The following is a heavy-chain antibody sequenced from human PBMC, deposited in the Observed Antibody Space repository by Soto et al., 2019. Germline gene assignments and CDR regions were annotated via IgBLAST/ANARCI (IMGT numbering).Heavy chain of an antibody. CDR2: IYSGGST. V-gene: IGHV3-66*01. CDR3: ATTSSYSSSWDPYFDY. J-gene: IGHJ4*02. Sequence: GGSLRLSCAASGFTVSSNYMSWVRQAPGKGLEWVSVIYSGGSTYYADSVKGRFTISRDNSKNTLYLQMNSLRAEDTAVYYCATTSSYSSSWDPYFDYWGQGTLVTVSS. CDR1: GFTVSSNY. D-gene: IGHD6-13*01.